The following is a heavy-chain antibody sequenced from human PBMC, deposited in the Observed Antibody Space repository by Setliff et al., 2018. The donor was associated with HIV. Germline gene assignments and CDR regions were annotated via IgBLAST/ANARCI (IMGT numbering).Heavy chain of an antibody. CDR2: INHGGDT. V-gene: IGHV4-34*01. D-gene: IGHD3-10*01. J-gene: IGHJ4*02. CDR3: ASRQGIEFYFDI. CDR1: GQSISGYY. Sequence: PSETLSLTCAVYGQSISGYYWSWIRQTPGKGLEWIGEINHGGDTNYNPSLKSRVTISVGSSYNHFSLKLSSVTAADTGVYYCASRQGIEFYFDIWGQGTPVTVSS.